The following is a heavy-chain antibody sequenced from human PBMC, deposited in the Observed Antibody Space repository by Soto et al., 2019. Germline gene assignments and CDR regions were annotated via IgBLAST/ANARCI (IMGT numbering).Heavy chain of an antibody. CDR3: AKCPGEAPVSDWFDP. J-gene: IGHJ5*02. Sequence: GSLRLSCAASGFTFSSYAMSWVRQAPGKGLEWVSAISGSGGSTYYADSVKGRFTISRDNSKNTLYLQMNSLRAEDTAVYYCAKCPGEAPVSDWFDPWGQGTLVTVSS. D-gene: IGHD3-16*01. CDR1: GFTFSSYA. V-gene: IGHV3-23*01. CDR2: ISGSGGST.